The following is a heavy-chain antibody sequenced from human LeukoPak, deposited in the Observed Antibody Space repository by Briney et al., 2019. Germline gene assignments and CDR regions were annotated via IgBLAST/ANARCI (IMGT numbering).Heavy chain of an antibody. CDR1: GGSFSGYY. J-gene: IGHJ4*02. CDR2: INHSGST. Sequence: PSETLSLTCAVYGGSFSGYYWSWLRQPPRKGLEWIGEINHSGSTNYNPSLKSRVTISVDTSKNQFSLKLSSVTAADTAVYYCARVPSGSYDYWGQGTLVTVSS. CDR3: ARVPSGSYDY. D-gene: IGHD1-26*01. V-gene: IGHV4-34*01.